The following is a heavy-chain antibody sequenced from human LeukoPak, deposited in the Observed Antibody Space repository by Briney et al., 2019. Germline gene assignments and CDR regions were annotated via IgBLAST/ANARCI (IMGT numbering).Heavy chain of an antibody. CDR2: MYYSGST. V-gene: IGHV4-39*01. D-gene: IGHD3/OR15-3a*01. CDR3: ARWTKNYFDY. CDR1: GRSISSDSFY. Sequence: SETLSLTCSLSGRSISSDSFYWGWIRQPPGKGLEWIESMYYSGSTYYNPSIESRVTISVDPSKNQFSLKLSAVTAADTAVYYCARWTKNYFDYWGQGTLVTVSS. J-gene: IGHJ4*02.